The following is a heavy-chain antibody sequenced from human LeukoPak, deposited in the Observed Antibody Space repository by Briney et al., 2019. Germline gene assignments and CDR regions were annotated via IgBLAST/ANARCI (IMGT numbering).Heavy chain of an antibody. CDR3: AETYMIRSL. CDR1: GFTFRNYW. D-gene: IGHD3-10*01. Sequence: GGSLRLSCAASGFTFRNYWMTWVRQGPGKGLEWVANIKQDGSESYYVDSVKGRFTISRDNAKNSLFLQMNSLRAEDTAVYYCAETYMIRSLGGQGTLVTVSS. J-gene: IGHJ4*02. CDR2: IKQDGSES. V-gene: IGHV3-7*01.